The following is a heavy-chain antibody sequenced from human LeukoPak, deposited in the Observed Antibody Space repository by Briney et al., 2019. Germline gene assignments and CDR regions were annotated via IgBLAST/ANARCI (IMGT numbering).Heavy chain of an antibody. CDR2: INHSGST. J-gene: IGHJ4*02. CDR1: GGSFSGYY. D-gene: IGHD2-2*01. V-gene: IGHV4-34*01. Sequence: SETLSLTCAVYGGSFSGYYWSWIRQPPGKGLEWIGEINHSGSTNYNPSLKSRVTISVDTSKNQFSLKLSSVTAADTAVYYCARDSGYCSSTSCPYYFDYWGQGTLVTVSS. CDR3: ARDSGYCSSTSCPYYFDY.